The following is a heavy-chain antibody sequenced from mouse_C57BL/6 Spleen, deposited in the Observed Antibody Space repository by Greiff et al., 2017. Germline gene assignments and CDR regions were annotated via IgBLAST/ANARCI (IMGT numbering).Heavy chain of an antibody. Sequence: QVQLQQPGAELVKPGASVKLSCKASGYTFTSYWMHWVKQRPGRGLEWIGRIDPNSGGTKYNEKFKSKATLTVDKPSSTAYMQLSSLTSDDSAVYYCARVAITTVVAPYYFDYWGQGTTLTVSS. J-gene: IGHJ2*01. CDR1: GYTFTSYW. CDR2: IDPNSGGT. V-gene: IGHV1-72*01. D-gene: IGHD1-1*01. CDR3: ARVAITTVVAPYYFDY.